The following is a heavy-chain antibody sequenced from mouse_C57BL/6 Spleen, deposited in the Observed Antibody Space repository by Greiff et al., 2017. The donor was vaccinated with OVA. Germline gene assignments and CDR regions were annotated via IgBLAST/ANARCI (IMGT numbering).Heavy chain of an antibody. CDR1: GYAFSSYW. V-gene: IGHV1-80*01. J-gene: IGHJ3*01. CDR2: IYPGDGDT. CDR3: ARGPNRPWFAY. Sequence: VQLQQSGAELVKPGASVKISCKASGYAFSSYWLNWVKQRHGKGLEWTGQIYPGDGDTNYNGKFKGKATLTADKSSSTAYMQLSSLTSEDSAVYFCARGPNRPWFAYWGQGTLVTVSA.